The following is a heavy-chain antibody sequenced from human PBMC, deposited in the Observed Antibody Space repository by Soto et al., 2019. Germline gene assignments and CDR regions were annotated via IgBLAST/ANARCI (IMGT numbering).Heavy chain of an antibody. CDR3: ARDGERDTGLNFYYYLHGMDA. D-gene: IGHD1-1*01. J-gene: IGHJ6*02. CDR1: GYTFTTYG. CDR2: ISPYNGTT. V-gene: IGHV1-18*04. Sequence: ASVKVSCKASGYTFTTYGISWVRQAPGQGLEWMGWISPYNGTTKYAEKFQGEMTMTTDTATSAAYMDLRSLRSDDTAVYYCARDGERDTGLNFYYYLHGMDAWGQGTRVTVSS.